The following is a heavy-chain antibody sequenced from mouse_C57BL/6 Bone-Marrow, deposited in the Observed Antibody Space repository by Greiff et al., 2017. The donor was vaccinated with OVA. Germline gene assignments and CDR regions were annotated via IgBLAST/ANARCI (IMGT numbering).Heavy chain of an antibody. CDR1: GFTFSDAW. V-gene: IGHV6-6*01. CDR3: TRGHYSKPLDFDY. CDR2: IRNKANNHAT. Sequence: EVKLEESGGGLVQPGGSMKLSCAASGFTFSDAWMDWVRQSPEKGLEWVAEIRNKANNHATYYAESVKGRFTISRDDSKSSVYLQMNSLRAEDTGIYYCTRGHYSKPLDFDYWGQGTTLTVSS. J-gene: IGHJ2*01. D-gene: IGHD2-5*01.